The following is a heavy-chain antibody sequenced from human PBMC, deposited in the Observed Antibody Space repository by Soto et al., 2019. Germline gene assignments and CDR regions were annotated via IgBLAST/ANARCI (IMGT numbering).Heavy chain of an antibody. CDR1: GGSITSYY. CDR2: IYSSGST. J-gene: IGHJ4*02. CDR3: AATPRY. D-gene: IGHD2-15*01. Sequence: QVQLQESGPGLVKPSETLSLTCTVSGGSITSYYWNWIRQPPGKGLEWIGYIYSSGSTNYNHSLRGRVSMSLDTSKNQVSLNVTSVTAADTAVYYCAATPRYWGQGRLVTVSS. V-gene: IGHV4-59*01.